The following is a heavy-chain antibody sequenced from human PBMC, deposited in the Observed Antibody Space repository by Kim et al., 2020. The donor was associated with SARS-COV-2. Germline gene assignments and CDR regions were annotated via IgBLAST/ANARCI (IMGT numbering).Heavy chain of an antibody. D-gene: IGHD5-12*01. Sequence: VKGRFTTSRDNAKNSLYLQMNSLRAEDTALYYCAKDGATSLRYYYYGMDVWGQGTTVTVSS. V-gene: IGHV3-9*01. CDR3: AKDGATSLRYYYYGMDV. J-gene: IGHJ6*02.